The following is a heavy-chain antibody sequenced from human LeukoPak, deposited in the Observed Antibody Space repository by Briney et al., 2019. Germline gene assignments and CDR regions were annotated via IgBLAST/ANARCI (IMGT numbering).Heavy chain of an antibody. CDR1: GYTFTSYG. J-gene: IGHJ6*03. Sequence: ASVKVSCKASGYTFTSYGISWVRQAPGQGLEWMGWISAYNGNTNYAQKLQGRVTMTTDTSTSTAYMELRSLRSDDTAVYYCARDGDYVLLWFGEFSPYYYYMDVWGKGTTVTVSS. CDR2: ISAYNGNT. D-gene: IGHD3-10*01. V-gene: IGHV1-18*01. CDR3: ARDGDYVLLWFGEFSPYYYYMDV.